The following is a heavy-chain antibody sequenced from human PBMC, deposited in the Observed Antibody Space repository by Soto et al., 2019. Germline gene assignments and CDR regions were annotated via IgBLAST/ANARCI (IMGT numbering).Heavy chain of an antibody. CDR1: GFTFSSYA. CDR3: AKGTRAARGAFDT. D-gene: IGHD6-6*01. V-gene: IGHV3-23*01. Sequence: GGPLSLSCAASGFTFSSYAMSWVRQAPGKGLEWVSAISGSGGSTYYADSVKGRFTISRDNSKNTLYLQMNSLRAEDTAVYYCAKGTRAARGAFDTWGQGTMVTVSS. CDR2: ISGSGGST. J-gene: IGHJ3*02.